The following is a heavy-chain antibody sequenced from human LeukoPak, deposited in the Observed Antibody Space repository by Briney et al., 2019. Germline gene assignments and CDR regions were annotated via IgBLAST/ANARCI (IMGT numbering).Heavy chain of an antibody. CDR2: ISSSGSTI. V-gene: IGHV3-48*03. D-gene: IGHD6-13*01. Sequence: GGSLRLSCAASGFTFSSYAMHWVRQAPGKGLEWVSYISSSGSTIYYADSVKGRFTISRDNAKNSLYLQMNSLRAEDTAVYYCARSFSSSWYRNSPYFDYWGQGTLVTVSS. J-gene: IGHJ4*02. CDR3: ARSFSSSWYRNSPYFDY. CDR1: GFTFSSYA.